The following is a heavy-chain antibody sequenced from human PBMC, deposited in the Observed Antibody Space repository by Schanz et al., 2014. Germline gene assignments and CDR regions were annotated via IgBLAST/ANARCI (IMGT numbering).Heavy chain of an antibody. CDR1: GFTFSDYW. CDR2: ISNNGDST. D-gene: IGHD3-22*01. CDR3: AKDISDTSGKDDY. Sequence: VQLVESGGDLVQPGGSLRLSCSASGFTFSDYWMSWVRQAPGKGLEYISAISNNGDSTYYADSVKGRFTISRDNSKNTLFLQMNSLRVEDSAIYYCAKDISDTSGKDDYWGQGTLVTVSS. J-gene: IGHJ4*02. V-gene: IGHV3-64*04.